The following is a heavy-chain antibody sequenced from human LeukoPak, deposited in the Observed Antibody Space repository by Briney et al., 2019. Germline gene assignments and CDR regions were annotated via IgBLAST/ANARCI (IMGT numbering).Heavy chain of an antibody. D-gene: IGHD6-19*01. J-gene: IGHJ4*02. CDR1: GFIFSSYA. CDR2: ISGTGGRT. V-gene: IGHV3-23*01. Sequence: GGSLRLSCAASGFIFSSYAMSWVRQAPGKGLEWVLGISGTGGRTYYADSVKGRFTISRDNSKNTLYLQMNSLRAEDTAVYYCAPDLRGSAWSLDYWGQGTLVTVSS. CDR3: APDLRGSAWSLDY.